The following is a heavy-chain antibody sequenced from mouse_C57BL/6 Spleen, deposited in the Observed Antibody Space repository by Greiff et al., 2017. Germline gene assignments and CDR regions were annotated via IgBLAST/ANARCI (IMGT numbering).Heavy chain of an antibody. J-gene: IGHJ3*01. CDR1: GFTFSSYA. D-gene: IGHD4-1*01. V-gene: IGHV5-9-1*02. CDR3: TRALLGRGFAY. Sequence: EVKLMESGEGLVKPGGSLKLSCAASGFTFSSYAMSWVRQTPEKRLEWVAYLSSGGDYIYYADTVKGRFTISRDNARNTLYLQMSSLKSEDTAMYYCTRALLGRGFAYWGQGTLVTVSA. CDR2: LSSGGDYI.